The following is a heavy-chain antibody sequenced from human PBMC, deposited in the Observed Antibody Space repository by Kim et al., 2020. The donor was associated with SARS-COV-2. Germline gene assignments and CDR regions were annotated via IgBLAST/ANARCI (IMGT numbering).Heavy chain of an antibody. D-gene: IGHD3-10*01. Sequence: NYAQKFQGRVTITADESTSTAYMELSSLRSEDTAVYYCARAGESASFDYWGQGTLVTVSS. J-gene: IGHJ4*02. CDR3: ARAGESASFDY. V-gene: IGHV1-69*01.